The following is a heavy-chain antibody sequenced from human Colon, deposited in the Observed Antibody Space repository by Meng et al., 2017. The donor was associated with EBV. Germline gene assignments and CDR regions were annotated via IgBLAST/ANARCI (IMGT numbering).Heavy chain of an antibody. D-gene: IGHD1-26*01. CDR2: IDDSGST. Sequence: GQQQESGPGLVRPSGTLSLTCGVSGVSISSNIRWTWVRQPPGKGLEWIGDIDDSGSTNYNPSLNSRISISLDKSKNHFSLKVNSVTAADTAVYYCARGKQDAWELLAYWGQGALVTVSS. CDR3: ARGKQDAWELLAY. CDR1: GVSISSNIR. J-gene: IGHJ4*02. V-gene: IGHV4-4*02.